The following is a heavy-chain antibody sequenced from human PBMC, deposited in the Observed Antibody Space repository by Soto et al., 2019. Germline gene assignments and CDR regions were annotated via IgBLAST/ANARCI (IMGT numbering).Heavy chain of an antibody. V-gene: IGHV3-21*01. CDR1: GFSFSTYS. CDR3: ARTLVGIPVWDY. J-gene: IGHJ4*02. D-gene: IGHD3-9*01. Sequence: EVPLVESGGGLVKPGGSLRLSCAASGFSFSTYSMNWLRQAPGKGLEWVSSMDSSSSYIYYADSLKGRFTISRDNAKNSLYIQMNSLSVEDTAVYYCARTLVGIPVWDYWGQGTLVTVSS. CDR2: MDSSSSYI.